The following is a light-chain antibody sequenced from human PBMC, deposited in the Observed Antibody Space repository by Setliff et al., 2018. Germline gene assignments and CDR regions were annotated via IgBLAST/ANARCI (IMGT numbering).Light chain of an antibody. CDR2: DNN. CDR1: SSNIGATYD. J-gene: IGLJ2*01. Sequence: QSVLTQPPSVSGAPGHTVTISCTGSSSNIGATYDVHWYQHVPGTAPKLLIYDNNKRPSEIPDRFSGSKSDTSATLGITGLQTGDEADYYCGAWDSSLSTVLFGGGTQLTVL. V-gene: IGLV1-51*01. CDR3: GAWDSSLSTVL.